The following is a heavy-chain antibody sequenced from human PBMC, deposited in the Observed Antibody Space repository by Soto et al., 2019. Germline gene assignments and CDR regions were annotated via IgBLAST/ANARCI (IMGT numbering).Heavy chain of an antibody. V-gene: IGHV4-30-2*01. J-gene: IGHJ5*02. D-gene: IGHD1-1*01. CDR1: GRSISGGGYT. CDR3: ARDQLEGNWFDP. Sequence: SETLSLNCAVSGRSISGGGYTWNRIRQPPGKGLEWIGYIYHSGSTLYNPSLKSRVTISVDKSKNQFSLKLTSVTAADTAVYYCARDQLEGNWFDPWGQGTLVTVSS. CDR2: IYHSGST.